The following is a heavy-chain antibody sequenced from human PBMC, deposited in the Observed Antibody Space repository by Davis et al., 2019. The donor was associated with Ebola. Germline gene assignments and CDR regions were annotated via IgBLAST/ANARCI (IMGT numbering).Heavy chain of an antibody. CDR3: VRDWFGETD. Sequence: GESLKISCAASGFTFSSYSMNWVRQAPGKGLEWVSSISSSSSYIYYADSVKGRFTISRDNAKNSLYLQMNSLRDEDTAVYYCVRDWFGETDWGQGTQVTVSS. V-gene: IGHV3-21*01. J-gene: IGHJ4*02. CDR1: GFTFSSYS. CDR2: ISSSSSYI. D-gene: IGHD3-10*01.